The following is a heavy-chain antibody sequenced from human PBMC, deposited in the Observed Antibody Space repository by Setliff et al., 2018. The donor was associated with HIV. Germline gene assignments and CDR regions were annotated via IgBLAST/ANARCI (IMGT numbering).Heavy chain of an antibody. CDR2: IYTSGST. V-gene: IGHV4-61*03. CDR1: GGSISSSSSY. CDR3: ASGEYSYGYRFDY. D-gene: IGHD5-18*01. Sequence: SETLSLTCTVSGGSISSSSSYWGWIRQPPGRGLEWIGYIYTSGSTNYNPSLKSRVTISVDTSKNHFSLKLSSVTAADTAVYYCASGEYSYGYRFDYWGQGTLVTVSS. J-gene: IGHJ4*02.